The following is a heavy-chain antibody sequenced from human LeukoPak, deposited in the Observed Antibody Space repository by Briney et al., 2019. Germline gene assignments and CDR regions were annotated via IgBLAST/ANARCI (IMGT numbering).Heavy chain of an antibody. CDR3: ARVYYGSGSYYNNWFDP. CDR1: GFTFSSYW. Sequence: QSGGSLRLSCAASGFTFSSYWMHWVRQAPGKGLVWVSRINSDGSSTSYADSVKGRFTISRDNAKNTLYLQMNSLRAEDTAVYYCARVYYGSGSYYNNWFDPWGQGTLVTVSS. CDR2: INSDGSST. V-gene: IGHV3-74*01. D-gene: IGHD3-10*01. J-gene: IGHJ5*02.